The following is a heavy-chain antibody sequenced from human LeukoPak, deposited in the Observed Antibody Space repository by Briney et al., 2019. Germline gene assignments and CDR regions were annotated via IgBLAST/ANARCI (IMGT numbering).Heavy chain of an antibody. CDR1: GFTFSSYS. D-gene: IGHD4-17*01. CDR3: ARVPLYGDYGQIDY. Sequence: GGSLRLSCAASGFTFSSYSMNWVRQAPGQGLEWVSSISSSSSYIYYADSVKGRFTISRDNAKNSLYLQMNSLRAEDTAVYYCARVPLYGDYGQIDYWGQGTLVTVSS. J-gene: IGHJ4*02. CDR2: ISSSSSYI. V-gene: IGHV3-21*01.